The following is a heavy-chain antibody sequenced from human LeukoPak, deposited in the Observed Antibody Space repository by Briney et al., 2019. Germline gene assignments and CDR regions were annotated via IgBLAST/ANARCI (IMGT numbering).Heavy chain of an antibody. CDR2: ISSSSYI. J-gene: IGHJ5*02. CDR1: GFTFSSYS. D-gene: IGHD6-13*01. V-gene: IGHV3-21*01. CDR3: ARDISSSWYEDWFDP. Sequence: GGSLRLSCAASGFTFSSYSMNWVRQAPGKGLEWVSSISSSSYIYYADSVKGRFTISRDNAKNSLYLQMNSLRAEDTAVYYCARDISSSWYEDWFDPWGQGTLVTVSS.